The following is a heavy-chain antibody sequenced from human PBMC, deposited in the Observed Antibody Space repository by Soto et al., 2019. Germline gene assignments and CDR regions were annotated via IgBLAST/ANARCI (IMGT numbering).Heavy chain of an antibody. CDR2: IIPISGTA. CDR3: ARSQGSSTSLEIYYYYYYGMAV. V-gene: IGHV1-69*13. CDR1: GGTFSIYA. J-gene: IGHJ6*02. Sequence: SVKVSCKASGGTFSIYAISWVRQAPGQGLEWMGGIIPISGTANYAQKFQGRVTITADESTSTAYMELSSLRSEDTAVYYCARSQGSSTSLEIYYYYYYGMAVWGQGTTVTVSS. D-gene: IGHD2-2*01.